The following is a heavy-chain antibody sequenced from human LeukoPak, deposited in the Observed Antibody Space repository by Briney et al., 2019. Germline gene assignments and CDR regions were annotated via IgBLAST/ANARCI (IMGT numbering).Heavy chain of an antibody. CDR3: GRERDSRGNYHVS. V-gene: IGHV3-74*01. CDR1: GFNFKTNW. Sequence: GGSLRLSCAASGFNFKTNWMYWVRQVPDTGLMSVSRINSDGTTKDYADSVKGRFTISRDNAKNTLYLQMDSLRAEDTAIYYCGRERDSRGNYHVSRGQGTLVTVSS. J-gene: IGHJ4*02. D-gene: IGHD3-22*01. CDR2: INSDGTTK.